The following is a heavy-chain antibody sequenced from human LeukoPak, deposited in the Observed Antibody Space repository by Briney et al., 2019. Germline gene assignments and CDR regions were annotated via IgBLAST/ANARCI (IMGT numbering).Heavy chain of an antibody. Sequence: GGSLRLSCATSGFTFDDYGMSWVRQAPGKGLEWVSGINWNGGSTGYADSVKGRFTISRDNAKNSLYLQMNSLRAEDTAFYYCARGGITIFAGIIYQDYWGQGTLVTVSS. CDR3: ARGGITIFAGIIYQDY. CDR1: GFTFDDYG. V-gene: IGHV3-20*04. CDR2: INWNGGST. D-gene: IGHD3-3*01. J-gene: IGHJ4*02.